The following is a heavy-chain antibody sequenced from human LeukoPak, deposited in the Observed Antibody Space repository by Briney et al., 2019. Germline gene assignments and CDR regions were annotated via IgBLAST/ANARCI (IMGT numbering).Heavy chain of an antibody. J-gene: IGHJ5*02. CDR1: GGSFSGYY. V-gene: IGHV4-34*01. CDR2: INHSGST. CDR3: ARDYGDYAVNWFDP. D-gene: IGHD4-17*01. Sequence: PSETLSLTCAVYGGSFSGYYLSWIRQPPGKGLEWIGEINHSGSTNYNPSLKGQVTISVDTSKNQFSLKLSSVTAADTAVYYCARDYGDYAVNWFDPWGQGTLVTVSS.